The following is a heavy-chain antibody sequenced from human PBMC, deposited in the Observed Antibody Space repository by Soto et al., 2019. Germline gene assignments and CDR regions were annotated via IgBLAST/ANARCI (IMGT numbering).Heavy chain of an antibody. Sequence: EVQLVESGGGLVQPGGSLRLSCAASGFTVGNNYMSWVRQAPGKGLEWVPLIYSGGSTYYADSVKGRFTISRDTSKNTVYLQMSSLRAEDTAVYYCAGHSHKDYWGQGTLVTVSS. J-gene: IGHJ4*02. V-gene: IGHV3-66*04. CDR3: AGHSHKDY. CDR1: GFTVGNNY. CDR2: IYSGGST.